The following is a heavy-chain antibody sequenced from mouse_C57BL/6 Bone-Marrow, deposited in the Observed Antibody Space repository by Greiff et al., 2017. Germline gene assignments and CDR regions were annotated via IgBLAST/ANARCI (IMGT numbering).Heavy chain of an antibody. V-gene: IGHV1-59*01. CDR2: IDPSDSYT. D-gene: IGHD1-1*01. CDR1: GYTFTSYW. CDR3: ARNGNYYGSSYWYFDV. Sequence: VQLQQPGAELVRPGTSVKLSCKASGYTFTSYWMHWVKQRPGQGLEWIGVIDPSDSYTNYNQKFKGKSTLTVDTSSSTAYMQLSSLTSEDSADYYCARNGNYYGSSYWYFDVWGTGTTVTVSS. J-gene: IGHJ1*03.